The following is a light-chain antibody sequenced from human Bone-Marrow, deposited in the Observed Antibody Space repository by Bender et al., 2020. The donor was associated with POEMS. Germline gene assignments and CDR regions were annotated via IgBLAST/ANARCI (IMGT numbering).Light chain of an antibody. V-gene: IGLV3-1*01. Sequence: SYELTQPPSVSVSPGQTATITCSGEKLGEEYACWYQQKPGQSPVVVIYQDTKRPSGIPERFSGSTSGNTASLTISGTQTMDEADYYCQSWGSNNAVFGGWTKLTVL. J-gene: IGLJ2*01. CDR2: QDT. CDR1: KLGEEY. CDR3: QSWGSNNAV.